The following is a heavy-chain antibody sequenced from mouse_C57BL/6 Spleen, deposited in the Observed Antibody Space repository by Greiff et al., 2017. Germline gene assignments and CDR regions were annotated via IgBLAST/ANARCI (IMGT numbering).Heavy chain of an antibody. CDR1: GYTFTNYW. CDR2: IYPGGGYT. CDR3: ASSSYYGSSYGY. J-gene: IGHJ2*01. Sequence: QVQLQQSGAELVRPGTSVKMYCKASGYTFTNYWIGWAKQRPGHGLEWIGDIYPGGGYTNYNEKFKGKATLTADKSSSTAYMQFSSLTSEDSAIYYCASSSYYGSSYGYWGQGTTLTVSS. V-gene: IGHV1-63*01. D-gene: IGHD1-1*01.